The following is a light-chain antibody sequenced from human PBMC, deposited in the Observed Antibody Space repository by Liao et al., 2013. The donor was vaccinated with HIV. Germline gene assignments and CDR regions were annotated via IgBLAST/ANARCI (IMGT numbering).Light chain of an antibody. CDR2: QDD. CDR1: KLGHKY. J-gene: IGLJ2*01. CDR3: QAWDSSHVV. Sequence: YELTQPPSVSVSPGQTATISCSGDKLGHKYVCWYQQRPGQSPVLVMYQDDKRPSGIPERFSGSNSGNTATLTISGTQAMDEADYYCQAWDSSHVVFGGGTKLTVL. V-gene: IGLV3-1*01.